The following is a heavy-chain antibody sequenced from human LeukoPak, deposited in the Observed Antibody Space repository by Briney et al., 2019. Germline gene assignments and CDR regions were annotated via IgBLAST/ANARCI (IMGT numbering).Heavy chain of an antibody. CDR2: INPNSGGT. CDR1: GYTFTGYY. Sequence: ASVKVSCKASGYTFTGYYMHWVRQAPGQGLEWMGRINPNSGGTNYAQKFQGRVTMTRDTSISTAYMELSRLRSDDTAVYYCATDIAAAGSLDYWGQGTLVTVSS. V-gene: IGHV1-2*06. CDR3: ATDIAAAGSLDY. J-gene: IGHJ4*02. D-gene: IGHD6-13*01.